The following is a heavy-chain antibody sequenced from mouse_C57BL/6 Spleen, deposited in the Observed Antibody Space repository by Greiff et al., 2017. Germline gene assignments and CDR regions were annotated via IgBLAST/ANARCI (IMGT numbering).Heavy chain of an antibody. CDR1: GFSLTSYG. CDR3: ARYYGSSYGWYFDV. J-gene: IGHJ1*03. D-gene: IGHD1-1*01. V-gene: IGHV2-2*01. CDR2: IWSGGST. Sequence: QVQLQQSGPGLVQPSQSLSITCTVSGFSLTSYGVHWVRQSPGKGLEWLGVIWSGGSTDYNAAFISRLSISKDNSKSPVFFKMNSLQHADTHIYYCARYYGSSYGWYFDVWGTGTTVTVSS.